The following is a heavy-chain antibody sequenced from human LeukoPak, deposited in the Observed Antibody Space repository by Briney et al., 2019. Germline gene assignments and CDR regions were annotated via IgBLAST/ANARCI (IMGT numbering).Heavy chain of an antibody. V-gene: IGHV1-18*01. Sequence: ASVKVSCKASGYTLTYNNISWVRQAPGQGLEWMGWINTKNGDTNYAQKLQGRVTMTTDTSTNTAYMELRSLRSDDTAVYYCARYSGYDKWFDPWGQGTLVTVSS. J-gene: IGHJ5*02. CDR3: ARYSGYDKWFDP. D-gene: IGHD5-12*01. CDR2: INTKNGDT. CDR1: GYTLTYNN.